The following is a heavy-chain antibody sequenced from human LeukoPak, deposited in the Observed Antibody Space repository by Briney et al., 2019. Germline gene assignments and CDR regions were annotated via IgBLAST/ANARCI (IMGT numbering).Heavy chain of an antibody. CDR1: GGSINTYY. CDR3: ARIFND. V-gene: IGHV4-4*08. Sequence: SETLSLNCTVSGGSINTYYWSWFRQPPGKELEFIGYISASGIINYNPSLESRLIMSLDTSKNQFSLNLMSVTAADTAVYYCARIFNDWGQGTLVTVSS. J-gene: IGHJ4*02. CDR2: ISASGII.